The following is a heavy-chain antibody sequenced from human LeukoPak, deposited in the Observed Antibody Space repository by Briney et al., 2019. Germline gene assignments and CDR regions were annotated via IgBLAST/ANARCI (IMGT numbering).Heavy chain of an antibody. D-gene: IGHD3-10*01. CDR3: ARDHRSRITMVRGVIDCIDY. CDR1: GFTFSSYS. V-gene: IGHV3-48*02. J-gene: IGHJ4*02. Sequence: VGSLRLSCAASGFTFSSYSMSWVRQAPGKGLEWVSYISSSSSTIYYADSVKGRFTISRDNAKNSLYLQMNSLRDEDTAVYYCARDHRSRITMVRGVIDCIDYWGQGTLVTVSS. CDR2: ISSSSSTI.